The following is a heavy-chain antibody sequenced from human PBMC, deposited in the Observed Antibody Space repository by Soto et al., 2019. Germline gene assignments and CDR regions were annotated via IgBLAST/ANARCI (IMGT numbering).Heavy chain of an antibody. D-gene: IGHD3-10*02. J-gene: IGHJ6*02. CDR2: IAYDGNEK. CDR1: GFTFKTHA. V-gene: IGHV3-30*18. CDR3: GKDVGDYVPYYYGVDV. Sequence: QVQLVESGGGVVQPGTSLRLSCAASGFTFKTHAMHWVRQAPGKGLEWMAVIAYDGNEKFYADSVKGRFTISRDNSKNALYLQINILRNEDTAVYYCGKDVGDYVPYYYGVDVWGQGTTVTVSS.